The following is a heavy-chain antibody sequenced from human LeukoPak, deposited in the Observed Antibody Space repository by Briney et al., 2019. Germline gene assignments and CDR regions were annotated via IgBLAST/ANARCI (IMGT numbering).Heavy chain of an antibody. CDR2: IYSTGRS. CDR1: GGSISNYF. J-gene: IGHJ4*02. D-gene: IGHD5-12*01. V-gene: IGHV4-4*07. CDR3: ARDGPRSGYDLGHFDN. Sequence: PSETLSLTCTVSGGSISNYFWSGVRQPAGKGLEWIGRIYSTGRSDYNPSLKSRITMSVDTSKNQFSLKLSSVTAADTAVYYCARDGPRSGYDLGHFDNLGQGTLVTASS.